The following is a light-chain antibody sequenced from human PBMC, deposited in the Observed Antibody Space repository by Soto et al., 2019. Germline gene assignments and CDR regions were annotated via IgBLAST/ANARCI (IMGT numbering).Light chain of an antibody. CDR1: QSVSSA. J-gene: IGKJ4*01. CDR2: GAS. Sequence: IVLTQSPGILSLSPGERATLSCRASQSVSSALAWYQQKPGQAPRLLVYGASNRATGLPDRFSGSGSGTAFTLTISRLEPEDFAFYFCPQYVVSGGSPVTFGGGTNLEI. CDR3: PQYVVSGGSPVT. V-gene: IGKV3-20*01.